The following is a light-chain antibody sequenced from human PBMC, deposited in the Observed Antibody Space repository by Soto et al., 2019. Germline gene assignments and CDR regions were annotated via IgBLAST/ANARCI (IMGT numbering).Light chain of an antibody. Sequence: QSVLTQPPSVSAAPGQKVTISCSGSSSNIGGNSVSWYQQLPGTAPKLLIYDDNKRPSGNPDRFSGSKSGTSATLGITGFQTGDEADYYCGSLDSSLSAYVFGIGTKVTVL. CDR3: GSLDSSLSAYV. V-gene: IGLV1-51*01. CDR2: DDN. CDR1: SSNIGGNS. J-gene: IGLJ1*01.